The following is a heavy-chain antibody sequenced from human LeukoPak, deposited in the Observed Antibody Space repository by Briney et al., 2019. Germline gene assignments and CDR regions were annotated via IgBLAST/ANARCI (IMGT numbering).Heavy chain of an antibody. J-gene: IGHJ6*03. V-gene: IGHV3-48*03. Sequence: PGGSLRLSCAASGFTFSSYEMNWVRQAPGKGLEWVSYISSSGSTIYYADSVKGRFTISRDNAKNSLYLQMNSLRAEDTAVYYCARDLGCQWLVNPDCYYYYMDVWGKGTTVTISS. CDR2: ISSSGSTI. CDR1: GFTFSSYE. D-gene: IGHD6-19*01. CDR3: ARDLGCQWLVNPDCYYYYMDV.